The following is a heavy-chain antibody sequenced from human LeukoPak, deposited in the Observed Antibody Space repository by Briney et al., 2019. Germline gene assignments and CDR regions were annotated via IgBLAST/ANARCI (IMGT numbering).Heavy chain of an antibody. CDR1: GGSISSGGYS. J-gene: IGHJ4*02. CDR2: IYYSGST. Sequence: KSSETLSLTCAVSGGSISSGGYSWSWIRQPPGKGLEWIGYIYYSGSTYYNPSLKSRVTISVDTSKNQFSLKLSSVTAADTAVYYCAKLNNYDLMIDYWGQGTLVTVSS. V-gene: IGHV4-30-4*07. D-gene: IGHD3-3*01. CDR3: AKLNNYDLMIDY.